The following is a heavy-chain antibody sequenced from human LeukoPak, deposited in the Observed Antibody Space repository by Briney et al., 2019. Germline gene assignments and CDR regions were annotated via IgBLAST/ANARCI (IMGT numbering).Heavy chain of an antibody. CDR1: FGSISSHY. D-gene: IGHD4-11*01. Sequence: SETLSLTCTVSFGSISSHYWSWIRQPPGKGLEWIGYIYYSGSTNYNPSLKSRVTISVDTSKNQFSLKLSSVTAADTAVYYCARGTWSTVTLWGQGTLVTVSS. CDR3: ARGTWSTVTL. V-gene: IGHV4-59*11. CDR2: IYYSGST. J-gene: IGHJ4*02.